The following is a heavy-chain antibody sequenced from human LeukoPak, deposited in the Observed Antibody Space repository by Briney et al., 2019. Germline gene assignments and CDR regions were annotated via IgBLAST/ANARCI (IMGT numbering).Heavy chain of an antibody. J-gene: IGHJ5*02. D-gene: IGHD3-10*01. CDR2: IYYSGSA. CDR1: GGSVSSGRYY. Sequence: PSETLSLTCTVSGGSVSSGRYYWSWIRQPPGKGLEGIGYIYYSGSAKYNPSLKSRVTISVDTSRNQFSLKLTSVTAADTAVYYCARGFGDWGSSWFDPWGQGTLVTVSS. V-gene: IGHV4-61*01. CDR3: ARGFGDWGSSWFDP.